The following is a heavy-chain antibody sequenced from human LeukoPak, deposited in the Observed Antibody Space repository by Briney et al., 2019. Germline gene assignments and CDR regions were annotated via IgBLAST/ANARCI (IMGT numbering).Heavy chain of an antibody. CDR2: IWYDGSNK. J-gene: IGHJ4*02. CDR1: GFTFSNYG. D-gene: IGHD2/OR15-2a*01. CDR3: AREGPRGNSQFDY. Sequence: QTGGSLRLSCVASGFTFSNYGMHWVRQAPGKGLEWVALIWYDGSNKYCTDSVKGRLTISRDNSKDTLFLQMNSLRAEDTAVYYCAREGPRGNSQFDYWGQGTLVTVSS. V-gene: IGHV3-33*01.